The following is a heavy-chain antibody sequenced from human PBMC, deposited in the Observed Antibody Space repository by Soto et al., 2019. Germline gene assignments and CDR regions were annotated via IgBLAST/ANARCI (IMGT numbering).Heavy chain of an antibody. V-gene: IGHV4-30-4*01. CDR3: ARLLYYYDSSGYIDY. J-gene: IGHJ4*02. D-gene: IGHD3-22*01. CDR2: IYYSGST. CDR1: GGSISSGDYY. Sequence: SETLSLTCTVSGGSISSGDYYWSWIRQPPGKGLEWIGYIYYSGSTYYNPSLKSRVTISVDTSKNQFSLKLSSVTAADTAVYYCARLLYYYDSSGYIDYSGQGTLVTVSS.